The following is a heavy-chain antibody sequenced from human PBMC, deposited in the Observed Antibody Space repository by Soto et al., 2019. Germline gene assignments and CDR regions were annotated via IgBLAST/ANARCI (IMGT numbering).Heavy chain of an antibody. CDR1: GYIFTNYD. D-gene: IGHD6-19*01. CDR3: VRFASSGWYRGGY. Sequence: QVQLVQSGGEVKKPGASVKVSCKASGYIFTNYDIGWVRQAPGQGLEWMGWISPYSGNTKYTQKVQGRVTMTTDTATSTGNMELRSLRSDDTAVYYCVRFASSGWYRGGYWGQGTLVTVSS. CDR2: ISPYSGNT. V-gene: IGHV1-18*01. J-gene: IGHJ4*02.